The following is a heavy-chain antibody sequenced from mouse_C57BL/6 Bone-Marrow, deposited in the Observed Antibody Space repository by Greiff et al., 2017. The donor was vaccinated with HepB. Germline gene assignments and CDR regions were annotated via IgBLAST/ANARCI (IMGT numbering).Heavy chain of an antibody. J-gene: IGHJ4*01. Sequence: VQLQQSDAELVKPGASVKISCKVSGYTFTDHTIHWMKQRPEQGLEWIGYIYPRDGSTKYNEKFKGKATLTADKSSSTAYMQLNSLTSEDSAVYFCAKLFITTVVASYYYAMDYWGQGTSVTVSS. CDR3: AKLFITTVVASYYYAMDY. CDR2: IYPRDGST. V-gene: IGHV1-78*01. CDR1: GYTFTDHT. D-gene: IGHD1-1*01.